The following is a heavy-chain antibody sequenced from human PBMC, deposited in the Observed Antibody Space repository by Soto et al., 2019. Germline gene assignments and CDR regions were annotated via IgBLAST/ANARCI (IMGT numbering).Heavy chain of an antibody. CDR2: ISHDGTSR. J-gene: IGHJ5*02. CDR3: AKDWGSSGWFNWFNP. Sequence: QVQLVESGGGVVQPGGSSKLACSAAGFTVATTGMHWVHQAPGKGLEWVAMISHDGTSRPYRDSVRGRFTISRDDAKNTLYLEMTSLRPEDTAMYFCAKDWGSSGWFNWFNPWGQGVLVTVSS. V-gene: IGHV3-30*18. D-gene: IGHD6-19*01. CDR1: GFTVATTG.